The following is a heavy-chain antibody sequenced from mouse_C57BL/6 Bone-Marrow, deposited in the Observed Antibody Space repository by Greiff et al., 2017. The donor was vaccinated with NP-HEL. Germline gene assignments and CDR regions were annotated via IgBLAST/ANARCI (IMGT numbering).Heavy chain of an antibody. Sequence: VQLQQPGAELVKPGASVKLSCKASGYTFTSYWMHWVKQRPGQGLEWIGMIHPNSGSTNYNEKFKSKATLTVDKSSSTAYMQLSSLTSEDSAVYYCAGFITTVVANFDYWGQGTTLTVSS. CDR1: GYTFTSYW. D-gene: IGHD1-1*01. V-gene: IGHV1-64*01. J-gene: IGHJ2*01. CDR2: IHPNSGST. CDR3: AGFITTVVANFDY.